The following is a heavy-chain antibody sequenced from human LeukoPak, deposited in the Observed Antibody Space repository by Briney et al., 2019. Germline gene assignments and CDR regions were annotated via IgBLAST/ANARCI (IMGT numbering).Heavy chain of an antibody. CDR1: GDSIRSHY. V-gene: IGHV4-59*11. Sequence: KPAETLSLTCTVSGDSIRSHYCAWIRQSPGKGLEWIGHIYNSAPIHYNPSFKSRVTISLDTSKTQSSMKMTSVTALDSAVYYWARGGEGYNGYAFEVWGLRTALTVPS. J-gene: IGHJ3*01. CDR3: ARGGEGYNGYAFEV. CDR2: IYNSAPI. D-gene: IGHD5-24*01.